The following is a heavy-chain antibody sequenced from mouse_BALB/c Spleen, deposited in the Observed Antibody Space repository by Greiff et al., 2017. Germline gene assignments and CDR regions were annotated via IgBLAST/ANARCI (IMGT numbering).Heavy chain of an antibody. J-gene: IGHJ4*01. V-gene: IGHV5-12-1*01. CDR2: ISSGGGST. Sequence: DVQLVESGGGLVKPGGSLKLSCAASGFAFSSYDMSWVRQTPEKRLEWVAYISSGGGSTYYPDTVKGRFTISRDNAKNTLYLQMSSLKSEDTAMYYCASDAMDYWGQGTSVTVSS. CDR1: GFAFSSYD. CDR3: ASDAMDY.